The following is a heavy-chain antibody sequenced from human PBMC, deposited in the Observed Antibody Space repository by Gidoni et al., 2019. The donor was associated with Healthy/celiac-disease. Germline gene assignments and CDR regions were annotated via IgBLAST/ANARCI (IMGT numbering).Heavy chain of an antibody. CDR3: ARGSSSRSWPNFDY. CDR1: GGTFSSYA. J-gene: IGHJ4*02. Sequence: QVQLVQSGAEVKKTGASVKGACKAYGGTFSSYAISWVRQAPGQGLEWLGGFIPIFGTANYAQNFQGRVTITADESTSTASMELSSLSSADTAVYYCARGSSSRSWPNFDYWGQGTLVTVSS. V-gene: IGHV1-69*01. D-gene: IGHD6-13*01. CDR2: FIPIFGTA.